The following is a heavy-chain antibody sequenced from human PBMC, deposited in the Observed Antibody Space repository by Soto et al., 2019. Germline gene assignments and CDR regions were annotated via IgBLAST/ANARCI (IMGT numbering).Heavy chain of an antibody. CDR2: ISWNSGNI. CDR3: AITDIVVVGAARNAFDI. D-gene: IGHD2-15*01. V-gene: IGHV3-9*01. J-gene: IGHJ3*02. CDR1: GFTFDDYA. Sequence: EVQLVESGGGLEQPGRSLRLSCAASGFTFDDYAMHWVRQAPGKGLEWVSGISWNSGNIGYVDSVKGRFTISRDNAKNSLYLQMNSLRAEDTALYYCAITDIVVVGAARNAFDIWGQGTMVTVSS.